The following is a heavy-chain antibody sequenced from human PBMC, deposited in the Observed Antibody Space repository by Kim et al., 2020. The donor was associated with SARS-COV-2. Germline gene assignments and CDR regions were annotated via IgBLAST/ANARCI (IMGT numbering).Heavy chain of an antibody. CDR2: ISCDGSHK. CDR3: ACESGAFDWGGNFDY. V-gene: IGHV3-30*04. Sequence: GGSLRLSCAASGFTFSSYAMHWVRQAPGKGLEWVAVISCDGSHKYYADSVKGRFTISRDNSKTTLYLQTNSLRAEDTAVYYCACESGAFDWGGNFDYGRQGTLVTVSS. CDR1: GFTFSSYA. D-gene: IGHD7-27*01. J-gene: IGHJ4*02.